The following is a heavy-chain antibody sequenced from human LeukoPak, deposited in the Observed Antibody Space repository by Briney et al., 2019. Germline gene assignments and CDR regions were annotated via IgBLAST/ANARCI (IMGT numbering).Heavy chain of an antibody. Sequence: SETLSLTCTVSGGSISSSSYYWGWIRQPPGKGLEWIGSIYYSGSTYYNPSLKSRVTISVDTSKNQFSLKLSSVTAADTTVYYCASVRSPLYYYYIDVWGKGTTVTISS. CDR1: GGSISSSSYY. V-gene: IGHV4-39*01. CDR3: ASVRSPLYYYYIDV. J-gene: IGHJ6*03. D-gene: IGHD4-17*01. CDR2: IYYSGST.